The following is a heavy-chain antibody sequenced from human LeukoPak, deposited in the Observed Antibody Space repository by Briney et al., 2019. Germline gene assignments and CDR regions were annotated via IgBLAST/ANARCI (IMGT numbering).Heavy chain of an antibody. CDR2: ISAYNGNT. CDR1: GYTFTSYG. D-gene: IGHD3-3*01. Sequence: ASVNVSCKASGYTFTSYGISWVRQAPGQGLEWMGWISAYNGNTNYAQKLQGRVTMTTDTSTSTAYMELRSLRSEDTAVYYCAGLRFLEWSAFDYWGQGTLVTVSS. CDR3: AGLRFLEWSAFDY. V-gene: IGHV1-18*01. J-gene: IGHJ4*02.